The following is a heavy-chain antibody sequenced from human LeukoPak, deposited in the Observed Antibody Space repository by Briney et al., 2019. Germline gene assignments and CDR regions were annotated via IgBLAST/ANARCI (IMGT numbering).Heavy chain of an antibody. CDR3: ARDGGSFDY. V-gene: IGHV3-48*02. Sequence: PGGSLRLSCAASGFTFSNYNMKWVRQAPGKGLEWISYISSSSSTSYYADSVKGRFTISRDNAQNSLYLQMNSLRDEETAVYYCARDGGSFDYWGQGNLVTVSS. J-gene: IGHJ4*02. CDR1: GFTFSNYN. CDR2: ISSSSSTS.